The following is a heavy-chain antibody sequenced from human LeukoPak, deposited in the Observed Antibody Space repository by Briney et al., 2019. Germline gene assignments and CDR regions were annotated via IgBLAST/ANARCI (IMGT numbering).Heavy chain of an antibody. Sequence: GSLRLSCAASGFTFSSYAMSWVRQAPGKGLEWVSAISGSGGSTYYADPVKGRFTISRDNSKNTLYLQMNSLRAEDTAVYYCAKGVGPAAMVTYDYWGQGTLVTVSS. CDR2: ISGSGGST. J-gene: IGHJ4*02. CDR1: GFTFSSYA. CDR3: AKGVGPAAMVTYDY. V-gene: IGHV3-23*01. D-gene: IGHD2-2*01.